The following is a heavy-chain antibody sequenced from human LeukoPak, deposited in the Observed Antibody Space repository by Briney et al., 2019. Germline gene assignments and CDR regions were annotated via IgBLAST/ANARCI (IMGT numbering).Heavy chain of an antibody. CDR3: ASSPWDVPTIGGDP. J-gene: IGHJ5*02. V-gene: IGHV3-7*02. CDR2: IKHDGSEK. D-gene: IGHD5-24*01. CDR1: GFSFSRYW. Sequence: GGSLRLSCAASGFSFSRYWMSWVRQGPGKGLEWVASIKHDGSEKDYVDSVKGRFTISRDNAKNSLYLQMNSLRVEDTAVYYCASSPWDVPTIGGDPWGQGTLVTVSS.